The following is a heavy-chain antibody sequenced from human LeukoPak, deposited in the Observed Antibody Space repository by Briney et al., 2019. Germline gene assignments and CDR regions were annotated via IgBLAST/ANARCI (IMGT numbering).Heavy chain of an antibody. CDR3: ARGRGLPGPLDY. CDR2: ISSSSSHI. CDR1: GFSFDDHT. J-gene: IGHJ4*02. Sequence: GGSLRLSCAASGFSFDDHTMNWVRQAPGKGLEWVSSISSSSSHIYYADSVKGRFTISRDNAKNSLYLQMNSLRAEDTAVYYCARGRGLPGPLDYWGQGTLVTVSS. V-gene: IGHV3-21*01. D-gene: IGHD3-10*01.